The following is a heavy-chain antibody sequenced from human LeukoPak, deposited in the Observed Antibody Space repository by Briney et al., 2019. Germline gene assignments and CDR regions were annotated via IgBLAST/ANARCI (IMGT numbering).Heavy chain of an antibody. CDR2: ISWNSGSI. CDR3: AKDIAARPTDGWFDP. D-gene: IGHD6-6*01. CDR1: GFTFDDYA. V-gene: IGHV3-9*01. J-gene: IGHJ5*02. Sequence: GGSLRLSCAASGFTFDDYAMHWVRQAPGKGLEWVSGISWNSGSIGYADSVKGRFTISRDNAKNSLYLQMNSLRAEDTALYYCAKDIAARPTDGWFDPWGQGTLVTVSS.